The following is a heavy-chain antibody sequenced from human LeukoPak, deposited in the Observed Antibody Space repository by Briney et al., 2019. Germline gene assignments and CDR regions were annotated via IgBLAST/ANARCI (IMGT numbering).Heavy chain of an antibody. V-gene: IGHV4-59*01. Sequence: PSETLSLTCTVSGGSISDYYWSWIRQPPGKGLEWIGYIYYSGSTNYNPSLKSRVTISVDTSKNQFSLKLSSVTAADTAVYYCAKISSGYYYYMDVWGKGTTVTISS. CDR1: GGSISDYY. J-gene: IGHJ6*03. D-gene: IGHD3-22*01. CDR3: AKISSGYYYYMDV. CDR2: IYYSGST.